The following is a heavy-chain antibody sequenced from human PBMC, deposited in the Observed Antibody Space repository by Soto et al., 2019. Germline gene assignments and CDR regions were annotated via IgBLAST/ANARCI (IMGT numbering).Heavy chain of an antibody. CDR3: ATVVIPGTRHTYFDS. CDR2: IYYDRST. CDR1: GDSIRSINNY. J-gene: IGHJ4*02. Sequence: QLQLQESGPGLVKPSETLSLTCTVSGDSIRSINNYWGWIRQPPGKGLEWSGNIYYDRSTFYNPSLKSRVAMPIDTSKNQFSLNLTSVTATDTAVYYCATVVIPGTRHTYFDSRGQGVSVTVSS. V-gene: IGHV4-39*01. D-gene: IGHD2-15*01.